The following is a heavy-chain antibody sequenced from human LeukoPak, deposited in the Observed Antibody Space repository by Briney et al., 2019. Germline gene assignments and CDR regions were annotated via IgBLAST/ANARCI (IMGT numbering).Heavy chain of an antibody. Sequence: GGSLRLSCAASGFAVSGNYMSWVRQAPGKGLEWVSVIYSDGSTRYADSVKGRFIISGDNSKNTLFLQMNSLRAEDTAVYYCARESAPRPAAGPNWLDPWGQGTLVTVSS. CDR3: ARESAPRPAAGPNWLDP. CDR2: IYSDGST. D-gene: IGHD6-13*01. CDR1: GFAVSGNY. J-gene: IGHJ5*02. V-gene: IGHV3-66*01.